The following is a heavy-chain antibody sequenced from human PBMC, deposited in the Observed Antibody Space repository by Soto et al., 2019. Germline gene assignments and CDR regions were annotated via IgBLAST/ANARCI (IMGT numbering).Heavy chain of an antibody. CDR3: AEISRGYGSWGSFGS. V-gene: IGHV3-23*01. Sequence: EVQLLESGGGLVQPGGSLRLSCAASGFTFSTYAMTWVRQAPGKGLEWVSAISASVDSTYYADSVKGRFTISRDNSNNALYLQMNSLRPEDTAVYYCAEISRGYGSWGSFGSWGQGTLVTVSS. CDR2: ISASVDST. J-gene: IGHJ5*01. D-gene: IGHD3-10*01. CDR1: GFTFSTYA.